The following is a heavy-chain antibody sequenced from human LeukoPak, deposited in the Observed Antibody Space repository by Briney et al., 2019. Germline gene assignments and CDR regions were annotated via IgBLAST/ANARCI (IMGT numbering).Heavy chain of an antibody. D-gene: IGHD3-10*01. CDR1: GFTFSSYS. Sequence: PWGSLRLSCAASGFTFSSYSMNWVRQAPGKGLEWVSSISSSSSYIYYADSVKGRFTISRDNAKNSLYLQMNSLRAEDTAVYYCAREVDYYGSGSAGWFDPWGQGTLVTVSS. CDR2: ISSSSSYI. J-gene: IGHJ5*02. V-gene: IGHV3-21*01. CDR3: AREVDYYGSGSAGWFDP.